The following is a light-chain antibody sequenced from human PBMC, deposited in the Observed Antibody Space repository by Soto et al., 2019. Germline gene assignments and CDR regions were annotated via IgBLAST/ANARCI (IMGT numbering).Light chain of an antibody. CDR1: QSVSSTY. CDR3: QQYETSLPST. V-gene: IGKV3-20*01. CDR2: GVS. Sequence: EIVLTQSPGTLSLFTGERATLSCRASQSVSSTYLAWYQQKPGQAPRLLIYGVSSRATGIPDRFSGSGSGKDFTLTISRLEPEDLAVYYCQQYETSLPSTFGQGTKVEIK. J-gene: IGKJ1*01.